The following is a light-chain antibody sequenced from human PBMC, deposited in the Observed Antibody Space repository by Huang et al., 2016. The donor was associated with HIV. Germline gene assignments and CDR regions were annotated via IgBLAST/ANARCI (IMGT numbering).Light chain of an antibody. J-gene: IGKJ4*01. V-gene: IGKV2-30*02. CDR1: QSLVHSDGNTY. CDR2: KVS. Sequence: DVVMTQSPLSLPVTLGQPASISCRSSQSLVHSDGNTYLNWFHQRPGQSPRRLIYKVSNRDSVVTERYSGSGSGTDFTLKISRVEAEDVGVYYCMQGTHWPLTFGGGTKVEIK. CDR3: MQGTHWPLT.